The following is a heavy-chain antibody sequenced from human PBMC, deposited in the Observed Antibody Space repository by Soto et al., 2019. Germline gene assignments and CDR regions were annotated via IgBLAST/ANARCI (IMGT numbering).Heavy chain of an antibody. CDR2: MFTDVTTT. CDR3: ARDPLVSGLYQPFDY. Sequence: GGSLRLSCADSGFSFSGFWMHWFRQDPGKGLVWVSRMFTDVTTTYYADSVTGRFTIYRDNAKSTLYLQMNSLRDEDTAVYYCARDPLVSGLYQPFDYWGQGTLVTVYS. D-gene: IGHD6-19*01. CDR1: GFSFSGFW. V-gene: IGHV3-74*01. J-gene: IGHJ4*02.